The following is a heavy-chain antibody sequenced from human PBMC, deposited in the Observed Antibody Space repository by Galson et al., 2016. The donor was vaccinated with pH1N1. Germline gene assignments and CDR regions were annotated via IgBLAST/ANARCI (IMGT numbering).Heavy chain of an antibody. CDR2: ISGSGDKT. D-gene: IGHD3-3*01. V-gene: IGHV3-23*01. J-gene: IGHJ5*02. Sequence: SLRLSCAVSGFTFANYAMIWVRQAPGKGPQWVSAISGSGDKTYYTDSVRGRFTISRDNSESTLYPQMNGLTVEDSALYYCAKDQLRFFGVVEKNWFDPWGQGTLVTVSS. CDR1: GFTFANYA. CDR3: AKDQLRFFGVVEKNWFDP.